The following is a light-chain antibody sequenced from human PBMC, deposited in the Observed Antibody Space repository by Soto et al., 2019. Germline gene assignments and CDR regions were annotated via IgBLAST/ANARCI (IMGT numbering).Light chain of an antibody. Sequence: DIQMTQSPSTLSASVGDRVTITCRASQSISTSLAWYQQKPGKAPKFLIYDASSLESGVPSRFSGSGSGTEFTLTISSLQPDDFATYYCQHYNSYSEAFGQGTKVDIK. CDR1: QSISTS. J-gene: IGKJ1*01. CDR3: QHYNSYSEA. CDR2: DAS. V-gene: IGKV1-5*01.